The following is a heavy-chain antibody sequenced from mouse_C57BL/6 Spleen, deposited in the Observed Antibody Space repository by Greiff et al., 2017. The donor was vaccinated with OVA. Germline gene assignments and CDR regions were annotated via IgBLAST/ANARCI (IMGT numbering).Heavy chain of an antibody. Sequence: QVQLQQPGAELVRPGTSVKLSCKASGYTFTSYWMHWVKQRPGQGLEWIGVIDPSDSYTNYNQKFKGKATLTVDTSSSTAYMQLRSLTSEDSAVYYCARNYDSWLAYWGQGTLVTVSA. J-gene: IGHJ3*01. CDR1: GYTFTSYW. D-gene: IGHD2-4*01. V-gene: IGHV1-59*01. CDR3: ARNYDSWLAY. CDR2: IDPSDSYT.